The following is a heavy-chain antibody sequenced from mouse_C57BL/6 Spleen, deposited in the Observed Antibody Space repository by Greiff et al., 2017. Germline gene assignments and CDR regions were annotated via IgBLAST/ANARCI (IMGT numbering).Heavy chain of an antibody. D-gene: IGHD3-2*02. CDR1: GYTFTSYW. V-gene: IGHV1-50*01. CDR3: ARRIDSSGYVGAMDY. Sequence: VQLQQPGAELVKPGASVKLSCKASGYTFTSYWMQWVKQRPGQGLEWIGEIDPSDSYTNYNQKFKGKATLTVDTSSSTAYMQLSSLTSEDSAVYYCARRIDSSGYVGAMDYWGQGTSVTVSS. J-gene: IGHJ4*01. CDR2: IDPSDSYT.